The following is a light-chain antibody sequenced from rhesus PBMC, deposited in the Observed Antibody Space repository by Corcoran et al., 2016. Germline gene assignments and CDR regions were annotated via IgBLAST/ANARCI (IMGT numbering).Light chain of an antibody. CDR2: EVS. V-gene: IGLV2-32*02. J-gene: IGLJ1*01. CDR3: SSYAGSNTYI. CDR1: STGIGDYNY. Sequence: QAALTQPRSVSGSPGQSVTISCTGTSTGIGDYNYVSWYQQRPGTAPKLMIYEVSKRPSGVSDRFSGSKSGNTASLTISGLQAEDAADYYCSSYAGSNTYIFGAGTRLTVL.